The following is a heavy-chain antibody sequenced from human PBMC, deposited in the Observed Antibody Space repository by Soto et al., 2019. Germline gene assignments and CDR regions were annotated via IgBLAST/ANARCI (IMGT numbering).Heavy chain of an antibody. D-gene: IGHD3-10*01. J-gene: IGHJ6*03. Sequence: GESLKISCKGSGYSFTSYWIGWVRQMPGKGLEWMGIIYPGDSDTRYSPSFQGQVTISADKSISTAYLQWSSLKASDTAMYYCARHSGSGSYDPCYYYYYMDVWGKGTTVTVSS. CDR1: GYSFTSYW. V-gene: IGHV5-51*01. CDR2: IYPGDSDT. CDR3: ARHSGSGSYDPCYYYYYMDV.